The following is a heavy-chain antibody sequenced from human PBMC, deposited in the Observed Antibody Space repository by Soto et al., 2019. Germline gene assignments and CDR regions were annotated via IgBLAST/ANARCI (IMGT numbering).Heavy chain of an antibody. V-gene: IGHV1-24*01. CDR1: GYTLTELS. Sequence: ASVKVSCKVSGYTLTELSMHWVRQAPGKGLERMGGFDPEDGETIYAQKFQGRVTMTEDTSTDTAYMELSSLRSEDTAVYYCATGRLYCTNGVCSSSFDYWGQGTLVTVSS. D-gene: IGHD2-8*01. CDR2: FDPEDGET. CDR3: ATGRLYCTNGVCSSSFDY. J-gene: IGHJ4*02.